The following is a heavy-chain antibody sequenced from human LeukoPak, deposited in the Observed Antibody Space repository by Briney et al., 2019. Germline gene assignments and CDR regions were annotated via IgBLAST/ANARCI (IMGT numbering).Heavy chain of an antibody. CDR1: GGSISSYY. J-gene: IGHJ4*02. Sequence: SETLSLTCTVSGGSISSYYWSWIRQPAGMGLEWIGRIYTSGSTNYNPSLKSRVTMSVDTSKNQFSLKLSSVTAADTALYYCARHKGGRYSGSYLDYWGQATLVTVSS. CDR2: IYTSGST. D-gene: IGHD1-26*01. CDR3: ARHKGGRYSGSYLDY. V-gene: IGHV4-4*07.